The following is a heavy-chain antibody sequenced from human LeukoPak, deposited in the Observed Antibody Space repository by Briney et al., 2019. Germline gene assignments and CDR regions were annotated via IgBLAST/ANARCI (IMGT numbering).Heavy chain of an antibody. V-gene: IGHV1-8*01. CDR3: ARAERIVASSGYNWFDP. CDR2: MNPNSGNT. CDR1: GYSFTSYD. J-gene: IGHJ5*02. D-gene: IGHD5-12*01. Sequence: ASLKVSCKASGYSFTSYDINWVRQATGQGLEWMGWMNPNSGNTGYAQKFQGRVTMTRNTSISTAYMELSSLRSEDTAVYYRARAERIVASSGYNWFDPWGQGTLVTVSS.